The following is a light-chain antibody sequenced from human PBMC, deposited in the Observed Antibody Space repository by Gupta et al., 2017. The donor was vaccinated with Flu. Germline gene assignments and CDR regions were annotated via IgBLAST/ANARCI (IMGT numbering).Light chain of an antibody. CDR3: GAWDSNLNVVV. Sequence: QSVLTQPPSVSAAPGQKFTISCSGSSSNIGKNSVSWYQHLSRTAPKLLIYDTNKRPSGIPDRFSGSKSGTSATLGITGLQTGDEADDYCGAWDSNLNVVVFGGGTKLTVV. J-gene: IGLJ2*01. V-gene: IGLV1-51*01. CDR1: SSNIGKNS. CDR2: DTN.